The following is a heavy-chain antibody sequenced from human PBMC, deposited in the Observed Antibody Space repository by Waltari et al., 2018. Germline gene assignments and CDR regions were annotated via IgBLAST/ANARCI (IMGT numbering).Heavy chain of an antibody. CDR2: ISYNERNI. V-gene: IGHV3-30*04. Sequence: QVQLVESGGGVVQPGRSLRLSCAASDFTFISYAMHWVRQAPGKGLEWVAVISYNERNIYYVDSVRGRFTISRDNSKKMLYLQMNSLRAEDTAVYYCARDYCDRRNCHGMDVWGQGTTVTVSS. CDR3: ARDYCDRRNCHGMDV. J-gene: IGHJ6*02. CDR1: DFTFISYA. D-gene: IGHD3-22*01.